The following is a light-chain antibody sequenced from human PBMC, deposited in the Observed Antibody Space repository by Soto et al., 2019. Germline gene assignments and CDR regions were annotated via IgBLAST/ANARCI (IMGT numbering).Light chain of an antibody. J-gene: IGKJ4*01. CDR2: AAS. Sequence: DIQLTQSPSFLSASVGDRVTITCRASQGIRSYLDWYQQKPGKAPKLLIYAASTLQSGVPSRFSGCGSGTEFTLTISSLQPEDFATYYCQQLNSYPLTFGGGTKVEIK. V-gene: IGKV1-9*01. CDR3: QQLNSYPLT. CDR1: QGIRSY.